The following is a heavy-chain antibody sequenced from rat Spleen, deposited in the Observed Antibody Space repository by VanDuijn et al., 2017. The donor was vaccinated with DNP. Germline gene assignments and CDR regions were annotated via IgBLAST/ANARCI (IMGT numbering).Heavy chain of an antibody. CDR1: GFTFNKYW. J-gene: IGHJ4*01. D-gene: IGHD4-2*01. V-gene: IGHV5-31*01. Sequence: EVQLVESGGDLVQPGRSLKLSCVASGFTFNKYWMTWFRQVPGKGLEWVASINTDGGSTYYPDSVKGRFTISRDNAKSNLYLQMDSLRSEDAATYYCTTILGPPMDAWGQGTSVTVSS. CDR2: INTDGGST. CDR3: TTILGPPMDA.